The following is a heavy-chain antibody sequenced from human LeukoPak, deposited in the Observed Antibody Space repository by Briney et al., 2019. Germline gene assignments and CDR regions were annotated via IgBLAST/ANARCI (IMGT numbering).Heavy chain of an antibody. V-gene: IGHV4-39*01. CDR2: IYYSGST. Sequence: PSETLSLTCTVCGGSISSSSYYWGWIRQPPGKGLEWIGSIYYSGSTYYNPSLKSRVTISVDTSKNQFSLKLSSVTAADTAVYYCARGGSGSYPNWFDPWGQGTLVTVSS. CDR1: GGSISSSSYY. D-gene: IGHD3-10*01. J-gene: IGHJ5*02. CDR3: ARGGSGSYPNWFDP.